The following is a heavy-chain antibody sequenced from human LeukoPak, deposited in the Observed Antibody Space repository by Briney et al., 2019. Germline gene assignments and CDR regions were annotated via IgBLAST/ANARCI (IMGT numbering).Heavy chain of an antibody. V-gene: IGHV3-73*01. CDR1: GFTFSSYG. CDR3: TRRAWGSGWGAFDI. Sequence: GGSLRLSCAASGFTFSSYGMSWVRQAPGKGLEWVGRIRSKANNYATAYAVSVKGRFTISRDDSKNTAHLQMNRLKTEDTAVYYCTRRAWGSGWGAFDIWGQGTMVTVPS. J-gene: IGHJ3*02. D-gene: IGHD6-19*01. CDR2: IRSKANNYAT.